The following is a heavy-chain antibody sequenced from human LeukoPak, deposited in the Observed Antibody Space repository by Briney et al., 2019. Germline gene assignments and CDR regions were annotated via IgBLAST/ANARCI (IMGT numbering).Heavy chain of an antibody. CDR1: GGSISSHY. CDR2: IYYNGST. D-gene: IGHD3-22*01. V-gene: IGHV4-59*11. Sequence: SGTLSLTCTASGGSISSHYWNWIRQPPGKGLEWIWYIYYNGSTNYNPDSKNRVSISSNTSTKQSPLKLSTVTSADTAANYCAREGSFGDSSGYYPRDIWGQGTMVTVSS. CDR3: AREGSFGDSSGYYPRDI. J-gene: IGHJ3*02.